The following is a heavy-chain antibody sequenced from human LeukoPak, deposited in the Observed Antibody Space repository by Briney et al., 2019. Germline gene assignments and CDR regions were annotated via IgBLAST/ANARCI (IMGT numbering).Heavy chain of an antibody. CDR2: IYYSGST. V-gene: IGHV4-39*01. CDR1: GGSISSSSFY. D-gene: IGHD5-18*01. J-gene: IGHJ3*02. CDR3: ARSTQSDTARRVAFDI. Sequence: SETLSLTCTVSGGSISSSSFYWGRIRQPPGKGLEWIGTIYYSGSTYYNPSLKSRVTISVDTSKNQFSLKLSSVTAADTAVYYCARSTQSDTARRVAFDIWGQGTMVTVSS.